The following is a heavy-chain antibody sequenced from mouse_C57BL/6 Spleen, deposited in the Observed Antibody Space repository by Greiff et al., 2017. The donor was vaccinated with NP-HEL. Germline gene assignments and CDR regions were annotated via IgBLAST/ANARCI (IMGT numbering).Heavy chain of an antibody. CDR2: IDPSDSYT. CDR3: SRSDYYGSSYNYFDY. CDR1: GYTFTSYW. J-gene: IGHJ2*01. Sequence: VQLQQPGAELVRPGTSVKLSCKASGYTFTSYWMHWVKQRPGQGLEWIGVIDPSDSYTNYNQKFKGQATLTVDTSSSTAYMQLSSLTSEDSAVYSCSRSDYYGSSYNYFDYWGHGTTLTVSS. D-gene: IGHD1-1*01. V-gene: IGHV1-59*01.